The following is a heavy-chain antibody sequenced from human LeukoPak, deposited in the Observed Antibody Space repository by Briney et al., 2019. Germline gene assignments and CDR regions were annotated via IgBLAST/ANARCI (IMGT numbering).Heavy chain of an antibody. Sequence: GGSLRLSCAASGFTFSDYYMSWIRQAPGKGLEWVSYISSSGSTIYYADSVKGRFTISRDNDKNSLYLQMNSLRAEDTAVYYCARVYDYYDFWSGYSPLDYWGQGTLVTVSS. V-gene: IGHV3-11*01. J-gene: IGHJ4*02. D-gene: IGHD3-3*01. CDR3: ARVYDYYDFWSGYSPLDY. CDR1: GFTFSDYY. CDR2: ISSSGSTI.